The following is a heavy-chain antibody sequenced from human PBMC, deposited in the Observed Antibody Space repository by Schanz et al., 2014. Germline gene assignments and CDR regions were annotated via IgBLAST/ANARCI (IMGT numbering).Heavy chain of an antibody. V-gene: IGHV3-74*01. CDR2: TSNDGSFT. Sequence: EMQLLESGGGLVQPGGSLRLSCAASGFTVSSNYMSWVRQAPGKGLEWVSRTSNDGSFTTFADSVKGRFTISRDNAKNTLYLQMNSLRAEDTAVYYCVRDTDYHFDYWGQGTLVTVSS. CDR1: GFTVSSNY. J-gene: IGHJ4*02. D-gene: IGHD4-17*01. CDR3: VRDTDYHFDY.